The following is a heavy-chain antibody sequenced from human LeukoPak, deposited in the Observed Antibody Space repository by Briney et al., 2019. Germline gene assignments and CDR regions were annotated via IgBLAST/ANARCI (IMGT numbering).Heavy chain of an antibody. V-gene: IGHV3-23*01. J-gene: IGHJ4*02. Sequence: PGGSLRLSCAASGFTFSSYGVSWVRQAPGKGLEWVSGISGSGHRTYYADSVKGRFTISRDNSKNTLYLQMNSLRAEDTAVYYCARVARGPYYFDYWGQGTLVTVSS. CDR3: ARVARGPYYFDY. CDR1: GFTFSSYG. D-gene: IGHD3-10*01. CDR2: ISGSGHRT.